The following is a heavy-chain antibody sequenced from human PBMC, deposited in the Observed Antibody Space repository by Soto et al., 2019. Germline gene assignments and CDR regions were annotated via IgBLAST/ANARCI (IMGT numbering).Heavy chain of an antibody. V-gene: IGHV4-39*07. Sequence: PSDTLSLTCTVSGGSIRSGSYFWGWIRQPPGKGLEWIGSMYYSGTTYYNPSLKSRVTISVDTSKNQFSLKLSSVTAADTAVYYCARDNGSSYGYTLDHWGQGTLVTVS. CDR1: GGSIRSGSYF. CDR3: ARDNGSSYGYTLDH. J-gene: IGHJ4*02. D-gene: IGHD5-18*01. CDR2: MYYSGTT.